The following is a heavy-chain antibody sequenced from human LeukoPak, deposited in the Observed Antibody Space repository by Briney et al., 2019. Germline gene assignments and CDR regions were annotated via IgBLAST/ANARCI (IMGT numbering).Heavy chain of an antibody. J-gene: IGHJ6*02. V-gene: IGHV5-51*01. D-gene: IGHD2-2*02. Sequence: XESLKISCKGSGYSFTSYWIGWVRPMPGKGLEWMGIIYPGDSDTRYTPSFQGQVTISADKSISTAYLQWSSLKASDTAMYYCARRGRQLLYSNGMDVWGQGTTVTVSS. CDR2: IYPGDSDT. CDR3: ARRGRQLLYSNGMDV. CDR1: GYSFTSYW.